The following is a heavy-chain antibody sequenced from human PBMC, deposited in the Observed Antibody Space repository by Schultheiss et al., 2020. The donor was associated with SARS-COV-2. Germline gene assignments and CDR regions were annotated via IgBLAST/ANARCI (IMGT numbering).Heavy chain of an antibody. J-gene: IGHJ5*02. D-gene: IGHD1-26*01. V-gene: IGHV3-21*01. Sequence: GGSLRLSCAASGFTFSSYSMNWVRQAPGKGLEWVSSISSSSSYIYYADSVKGRFTISRDNAKNSLYLQMNSLRAEDTAVYYCVKGRWELLGNWFDPWGQGTLVTVSS. CDR3: VKGRWELLGNWFDP. CDR2: ISSSSSYI. CDR1: GFTFSSYS.